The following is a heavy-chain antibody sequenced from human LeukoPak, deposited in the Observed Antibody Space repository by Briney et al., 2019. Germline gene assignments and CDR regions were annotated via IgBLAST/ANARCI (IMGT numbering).Heavy chain of an antibody. CDR1: GGSISSSTYY. Sequence: KPSETLSLTCTVSGGSISSSTYYWGWIRQPPGKGLEWIGAMYYTGTTYYNPSLRSRVTISVDTSKNQFSLKLTSVTAADTALYYCASAPRQGSIGSLDYWGQGTLVTVPS. J-gene: IGHJ4*02. CDR3: ASAPRQGSIGSLDY. D-gene: IGHD3-10*01. CDR2: MYYTGTT. V-gene: IGHV4-39*01.